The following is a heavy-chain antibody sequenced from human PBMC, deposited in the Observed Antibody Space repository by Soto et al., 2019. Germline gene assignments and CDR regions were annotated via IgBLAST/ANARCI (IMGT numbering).Heavy chain of an antibody. Sequence: GGSLRLSCAASGFTFSSYWMHWVRQAPGKGLVWVSRINSYGSSTSYADSVKGRFTISRDNAKNTLYLQMNSLRAEDTAVYYCARARNSVVVPAANNNWFDPWGQGPWSPS. CDR2: INSYGSST. J-gene: IGHJ5*02. CDR3: ARARNSVVVPAANNNWFDP. V-gene: IGHV3-74*01. D-gene: IGHD2-2*01. CDR1: GFTFSSYW.